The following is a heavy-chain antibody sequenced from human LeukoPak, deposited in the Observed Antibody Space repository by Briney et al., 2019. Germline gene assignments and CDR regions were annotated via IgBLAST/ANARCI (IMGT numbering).Heavy chain of an antibody. J-gene: IGHJ4*02. Sequence: GGSLRLSCAASGLTFKNFAMSWVRQATGKALECLAVISGDEDSTHYADSVRGHFVISTDNSKNTSFLHMNSLRAEDTAVYYCTIDLMTGFSSGWHFGYWGQGTLVTVSS. D-gene: IGHD6-19*01. CDR3: TIDLMTGFSSGWHFGY. V-gene: IGHV3-23*01. CDR1: GLTFKNFA. CDR2: ISGDEDST.